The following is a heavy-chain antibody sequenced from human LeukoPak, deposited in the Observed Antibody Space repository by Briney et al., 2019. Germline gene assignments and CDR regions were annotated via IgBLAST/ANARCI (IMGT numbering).Heavy chain of an antibody. CDR1: GGSISSGSYY. CDR3: ASVVTNDRGAFDI. CDR2: IYTSGST. D-gene: IGHD1-1*01. J-gene: IGHJ3*02. Sequence: SETLSLTCTVSGGSISSGSYYWSWIRQPAGKGLEWIGRIYTSGSTNYNPSLKSRVTISVDTSKNQFSLKLSSVTAADTAVYYCASVVTNDRGAFDIWGQGTMVTVSS. V-gene: IGHV4-61*02.